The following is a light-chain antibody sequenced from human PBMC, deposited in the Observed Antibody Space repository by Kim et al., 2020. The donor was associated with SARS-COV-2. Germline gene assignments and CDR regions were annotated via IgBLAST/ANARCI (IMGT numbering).Light chain of an antibody. J-gene: IGKJ2*01. CDR2: EAS. V-gene: IGKV1-27*01. CDR1: QGITNY. CDR3: QLYDIAPFT. Sequence: DIEMTQSPSSLSASVGDRVTITCRASQGITNYLAWYQQKPGHAPKVLIYEASTLQSGVPSRFSGSGSGTEFTLTISSLQLEDAATYYCQLYDIAPFTFGPGTKLEI.